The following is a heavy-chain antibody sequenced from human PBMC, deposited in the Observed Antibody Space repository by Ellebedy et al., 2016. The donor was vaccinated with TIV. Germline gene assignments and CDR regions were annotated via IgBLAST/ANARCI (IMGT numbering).Heavy chain of an antibody. V-gene: IGHV3-66*02. CDR2: IYAGGTT. J-gene: IGHJ4*02. D-gene: IGHD1-7*01. CDR3: VKGWNSDC. CDR1: GFTFSAYW. Sequence: GGSLRLSCTASGFTFSAYWMTWVRQAPGQGLEWVSLIYAGGTTNYADSVKGRFTISRDNSKNTLYLQMSSLRTEDTAVYYCVKGWNSDCWGQGTLVTVSS.